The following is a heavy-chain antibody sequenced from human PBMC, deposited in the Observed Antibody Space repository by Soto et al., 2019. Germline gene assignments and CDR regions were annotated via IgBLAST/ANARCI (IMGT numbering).Heavy chain of an antibody. V-gene: IGHV3-53*01. CDR1: GFNVSSNY. Sequence: GGSLGLSCAASGFNVSSNYMSWVRQASGKGVEGVLVIYCGGSRYYADSVNGRCTISSDNSKNMLYLQMNRLKAEDTAVYYGARGLVPPSFDYWGQGTLVTVSS. D-gene: IGHD3-16*01. J-gene: IGHJ4*02. CDR2: IYCGGSR. CDR3: ARGLVPPSFDY.